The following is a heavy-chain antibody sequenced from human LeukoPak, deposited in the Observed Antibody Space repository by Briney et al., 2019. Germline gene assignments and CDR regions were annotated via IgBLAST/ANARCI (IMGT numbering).Heavy chain of an antibody. CDR1: GLTFSSHA. D-gene: IGHD3-3*01. Sequence: GGSLRLSCAASGLTFSSHAMTWVRQAPGKGLEWVSAISGSGGSTYYGDPVKGRFTISRDNSKNTLNLQMNSLRAEDTAIYYCAKGSGYYNYYYYNMDVWGQGTTVTVSS. J-gene: IGHJ6*02. V-gene: IGHV3-23*02. CDR2: ISGSGGST. CDR3: AKGSGYYNYYYYNMDV.